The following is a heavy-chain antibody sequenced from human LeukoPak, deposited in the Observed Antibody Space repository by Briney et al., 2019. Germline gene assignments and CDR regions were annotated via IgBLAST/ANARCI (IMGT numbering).Heavy chain of an antibody. CDR2: ISSSGSTI. V-gene: IGHV3-11*04. D-gene: IGHD4-11*01. J-gene: IGHJ4*02. CDR1: GFTFSDYY. CDR3: ARDMTTVTISEVETDY. Sequence: PGGSLRLSCAASGFTFSDYYMSWIRQAPGKGLEWVSYISSSGSTIYYADSVKGRFTISRDNAKNSLYLQMTSLRAEDTAVYYCARDMTTVTISEVETDYWGQGTLVTVSS.